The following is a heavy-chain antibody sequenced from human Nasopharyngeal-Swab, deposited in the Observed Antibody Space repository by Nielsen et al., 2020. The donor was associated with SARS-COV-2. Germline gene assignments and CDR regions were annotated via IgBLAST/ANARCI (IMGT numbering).Heavy chain of an antibody. Sequence: GESLKIPCEASGFSFSSYSMNWVRQAPGKGLEWLSYMSSNSRSIFYADSVKGRFTISRDNTKNFLYLDMNSLRVEDTAVYYCARDRWAAAANIFLDSWGQGTPVTVSS. CDR1: GFSFSSYS. V-gene: IGHV3-48*04. CDR3: ARDRWAAAANIFLDS. J-gene: IGHJ4*02. D-gene: IGHD6-13*01. CDR2: MSSNSRSI.